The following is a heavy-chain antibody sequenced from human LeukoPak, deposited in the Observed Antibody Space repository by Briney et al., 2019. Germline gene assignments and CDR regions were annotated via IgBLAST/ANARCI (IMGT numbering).Heavy chain of an antibody. V-gene: IGHV3-21*01. CDR2: ISSGSSYI. Sequence: PGGSLRLSCAVSGFSLSSYSMNWVRQAPGKGLEWVSSISSGSSYIYYADPMKGRFTISRDNAKNSLYLQMSSLRAEDTAVYYCAREEDSSSWWGWFDPWGQGTLVTVSS. D-gene: IGHD6-13*01. CDR3: AREEDSSSWWGWFDP. J-gene: IGHJ5*02. CDR1: GFSLSSYS.